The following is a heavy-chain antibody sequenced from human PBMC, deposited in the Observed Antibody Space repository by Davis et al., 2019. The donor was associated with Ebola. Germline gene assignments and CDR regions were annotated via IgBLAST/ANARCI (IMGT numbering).Heavy chain of an antibody. V-gene: IGHV1-3*01. Sequence: AASVKVSCKASGYIFTSYAMHWVRQAPGQRLEWMGWINAGNGDTKYSQKFRDRVTITRDTSASTSYMELSSLRSEDTAVYYCARGSGIQFDYWGQGTLVTVSS. CDR2: INAGNGDT. J-gene: IGHJ4*02. CDR1: GYIFTSYA. CDR3: ARGSGIQFDY. D-gene: IGHD6-13*01.